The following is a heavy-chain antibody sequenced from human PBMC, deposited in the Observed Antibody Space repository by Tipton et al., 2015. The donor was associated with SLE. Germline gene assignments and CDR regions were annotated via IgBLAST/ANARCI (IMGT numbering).Heavy chain of an antibody. D-gene: IGHD3-10*01. CDR2: IYYSGST. CDR1: GGSISSTSDY. V-gene: IGHV4-39*01. CDR3: ANMVRGAQENYFES. J-gene: IGHJ4*02. Sequence: TLSLTCTVSGGSISSTSDYWDWIRQPPGKGLEWIGSIYYSGSTNYNPSLKSRVTISVDMSKNRFSLKVSSVTAADTAVYYCANMVRGAQENYFESWGQGTLVTVSS.